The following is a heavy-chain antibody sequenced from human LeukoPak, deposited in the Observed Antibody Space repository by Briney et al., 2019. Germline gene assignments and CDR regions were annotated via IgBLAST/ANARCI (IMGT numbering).Heavy chain of an antibody. D-gene: IGHD5-24*01. CDR2: IYSGGTT. V-gene: IGHV3-53*01. CDR1: GFTVSGNY. J-gene: IGHJ4*02. Sequence: GGSLRLSCAVSGFTVSGNYMSWVRQAPGKGLEWVSLIYSGGTTYYADSVMGRFTISRDNSKNTLYLQMNSLSAEDAAVYYCVKDDGWVQYANWGQGTLVTVSS. CDR3: VKDDGWVQYAN.